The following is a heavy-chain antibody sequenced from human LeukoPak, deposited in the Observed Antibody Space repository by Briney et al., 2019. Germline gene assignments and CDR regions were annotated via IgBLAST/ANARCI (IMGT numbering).Heavy chain of an antibody. J-gene: IGHJ4*02. CDR3: ARNTYYYDSSGYPDY. CDR1: GGSISSYY. Sequence: PSETLSLTCTVSGGSISSYYWGWIRQPPGKGLEWIGYIYYSGSTNYNPSLKSRVTISVDTSKNQFSLKLSSVTAADTAVYYCARNTYYYDSSGYPDYWGQGTLVTVSS. V-gene: IGHV4-59*01. D-gene: IGHD3-22*01. CDR2: IYYSGST.